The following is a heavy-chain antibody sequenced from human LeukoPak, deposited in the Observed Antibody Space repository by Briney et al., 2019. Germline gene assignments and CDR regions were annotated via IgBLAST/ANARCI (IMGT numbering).Heavy chain of an antibody. CDR1: GYSFTSYW. V-gene: IGHV5-51*01. Sequence: RHGEPLKISCKGSGYSFTSYWIGWVRQMPGKGLEWLGIIYPGDSDTRYSPSFQGQVTISAYKSISNAYLQWSSLKASDTAMYYCARPRIAAAGHDAFDIWGQGTMVTVSS. CDR2: IYPGDSDT. CDR3: ARPRIAAAGHDAFDI. J-gene: IGHJ3*02. D-gene: IGHD6-13*01.